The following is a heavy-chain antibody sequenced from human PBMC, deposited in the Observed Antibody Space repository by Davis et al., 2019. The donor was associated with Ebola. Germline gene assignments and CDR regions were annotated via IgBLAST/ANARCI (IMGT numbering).Heavy chain of an antibody. Sequence: GESLKISCAASGFTFSSYAMTWVRQAPGKGLEWVSAIRASGGTTYYADSVQGRFTISRDNSQNTLYLQMNSLRAEDTAVYYCASGLRGYSYGNWFDTWGQGTLVTVSS. D-gene: IGHD5-18*01. CDR3: ASGLRGYSYGNWFDT. J-gene: IGHJ5*02. V-gene: IGHV3-23*01. CDR1: GFTFSSYA. CDR2: IRASGGTT.